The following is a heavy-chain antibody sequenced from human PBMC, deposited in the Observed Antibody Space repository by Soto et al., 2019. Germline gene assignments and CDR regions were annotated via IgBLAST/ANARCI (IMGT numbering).Heavy chain of an antibody. Sequence: ASVKVSCKASGGTFSSYAISWVRQAPGQGLEWMGWINPNSGGTNYAQKFQGWVTMTRDTSISTAYMGLSRLRSDDTAVYYCARETAAADYGMDVWGQGTTVTVSS. CDR1: GGTFSSYA. V-gene: IGHV1-2*04. CDR3: ARETAAADYGMDV. CDR2: INPNSGGT. D-gene: IGHD6-13*01. J-gene: IGHJ6*02.